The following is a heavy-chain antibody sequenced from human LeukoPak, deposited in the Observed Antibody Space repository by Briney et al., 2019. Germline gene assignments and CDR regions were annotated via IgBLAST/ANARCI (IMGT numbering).Heavy chain of an antibody. CDR2: ISYDGSNK. CDR3: ARDSDYDILTRYYYYGMDV. J-gene: IGHJ6*02. D-gene: IGHD3-9*01. CDR1: GFTFSSYA. Sequence: GGSLRLSCAASGFTFSSYAMHWVPQAPGKGLEWVAVISYDGSNKYYADSVKGRFTISRDNSKNTLYLQMNSLRAEDTAVYYCARDSDYDILTRYYYYGMDVWGQGTTVTVSS. V-gene: IGHV3-30-3*01.